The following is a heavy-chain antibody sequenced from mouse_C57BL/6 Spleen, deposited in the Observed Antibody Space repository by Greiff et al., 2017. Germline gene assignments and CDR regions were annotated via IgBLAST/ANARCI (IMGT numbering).Heavy chain of an antibody. D-gene: IGHD2-5*01. CDR2: IHPNSGST. CDR1: GYTFTSYW. Sequence: QVQLQQPGAELVKPGASVKLSCKASGYTFTSYWMHWVKQRPGQGLEWIGIIHPNSGSTNYNEKFKSKATLTVDKSSSTAYMQRSSLTSADSAVYYCARPHSNGEDGFAYWGQGTLVTVSA. V-gene: IGHV1-64*01. J-gene: IGHJ3*01. CDR3: ARPHSNGEDGFAY.